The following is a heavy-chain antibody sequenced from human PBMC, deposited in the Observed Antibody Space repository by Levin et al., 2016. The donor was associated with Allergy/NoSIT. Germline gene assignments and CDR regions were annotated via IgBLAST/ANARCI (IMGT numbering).Heavy chain of an antibody. CDR3: VKGAAHYTAMVKIPWFDP. V-gene: IGHV3-64D*06. D-gene: IGHD5-18*01. Sequence: WIRQPPGKGLEYVSAISSNGGSTYYADSVKGRFTISRDNSKNTLYLQMSSLRAEDTAVYYCVKGAAHYTAMVKIPWFDPWGQGTLVTVSS. CDR2: ISSNGGST. J-gene: IGHJ5*02.